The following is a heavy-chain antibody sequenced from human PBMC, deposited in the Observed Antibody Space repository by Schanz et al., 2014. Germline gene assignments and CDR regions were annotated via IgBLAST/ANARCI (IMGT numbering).Heavy chain of an antibody. CDR1: GFTFSSYG. Sequence: QVQLVESGGGVVQPGGSLRLSCAASGFTFSSYGMHWVRQAPGKGLEWVAFVRFDGSERYYADSVKGRFTISRDDSKSTLHLQMNSLRAEDTAVYYCARGGGAAASTWGQGTLVTVSS. CDR2: VRFDGSER. D-gene: IGHD6-13*01. J-gene: IGHJ5*02. CDR3: ARGGGAAAST. V-gene: IGHV3-30*02.